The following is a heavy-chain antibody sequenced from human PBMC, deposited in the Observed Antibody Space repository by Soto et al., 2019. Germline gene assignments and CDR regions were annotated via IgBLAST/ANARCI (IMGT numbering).Heavy chain of an antibody. CDR3: ARAGDYYDSSGYSTYFDY. V-gene: IGHV4-30-2*01. CDR1: GGSISSGGYS. Sequence: SETLSLTCAVSGGSISSGGYSWSWMRQPPGKGLEWIGYIYHSGSTYYNPSLKSRVTISVDRSRNQFSLKLSSVTAADTAVYYCARAGDYYDSSGYSTYFDYWGQGTLVTVSS. J-gene: IGHJ4*02. D-gene: IGHD3-22*01. CDR2: IYHSGST.